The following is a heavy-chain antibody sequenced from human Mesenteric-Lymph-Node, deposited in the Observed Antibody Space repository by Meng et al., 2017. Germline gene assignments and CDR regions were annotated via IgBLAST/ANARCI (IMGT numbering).Heavy chain of an antibody. J-gene: IGHJ4*02. V-gene: IGHV4-4*02. D-gene: IGHD4-17*01. CDR2: IDLGGSP. CDR3: ARHGGYHFDS. CDR1: GVSITSYNS. Sequence: QGPGLGLCSLSGTPSCTGVVSGVSITSYNSWSWVRQPPDRVLEWIGQIDLGGSPNYNPSLRSRVIMSLDKSKNQLSLSLRSVAAADTAVYYCARHGGYHFDSWGQGALVTVSS.